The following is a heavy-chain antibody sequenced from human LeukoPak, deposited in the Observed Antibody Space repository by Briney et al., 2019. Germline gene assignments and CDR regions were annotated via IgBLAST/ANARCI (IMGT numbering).Heavy chain of an antibody. Sequence: GGSLSLSCAASGFTFINSWMSWVRQAPGKGLEWVANIKSDGSEKYYVDSVEGRFTISRDNAKNSVSLQMNSLRGEDTAVYYCVRSLGSSSADFWGQGTLVTVSS. CDR1: GFTFINSW. CDR3: VRSLGSSSADF. J-gene: IGHJ4*02. CDR2: IKSDGSEK. D-gene: IGHD6-6*01. V-gene: IGHV3-7*01.